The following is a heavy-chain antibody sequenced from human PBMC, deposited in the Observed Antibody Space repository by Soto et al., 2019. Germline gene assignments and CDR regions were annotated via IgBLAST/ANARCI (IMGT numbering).Heavy chain of an antibody. V-gene: IGHV1-69*13. CDR3: ARLITMVRGPGYDYYDY. J-gene: IGHJ4*02. D-gene: IGHD3-10*01. CDR2: IIPIFGTA. Sequence: GASVKVSCKASGGTFSSYAISWVRQAPGQGLEWMGGIIPIFGTANYAQKFQGRVTITADESTSTAYMELSSLRSEDTAVYYCARLITMVRGPGYDYYDYWGQGTLVTVSS. CDR1: GGTFSSYA.